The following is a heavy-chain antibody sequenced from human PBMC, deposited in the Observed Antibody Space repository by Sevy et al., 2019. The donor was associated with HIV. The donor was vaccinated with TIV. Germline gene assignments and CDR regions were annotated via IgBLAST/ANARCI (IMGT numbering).Heavy chain of an antibody. D-gene: IGHD3-22*01. J-gene: IGHJ4*02. V-gene: IGHV3-49*03. Sequence: GGSLRLSCTASGFTFGDYAVGWFRQAPGKGLEWVSFIRRRAFGGTIEYAASVKGRFTISKDDSQSTAYLQMNSLKTEDTAVYYCTRAEQYEYDSTCYYDYFDYWGQGTLVTVSS. CDR1: GFTFGDYA. CDR3: TRAEQYEYDSTCYYDYFDY. CDR2: IRRRAFGGTI.